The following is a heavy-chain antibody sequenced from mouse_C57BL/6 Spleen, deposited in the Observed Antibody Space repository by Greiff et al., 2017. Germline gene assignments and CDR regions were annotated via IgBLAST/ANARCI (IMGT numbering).Heavy chain of an antibody. Sequence: QVQLKQPGAELVKPGASVKLSCKASGYTFTSYWMHWVKQRPGQGLEWIGMIHPHSGSTNYNEKFKSKATLTVDKSSSTAYMQLSSLTSEDSAVYYCARPIYYDYDPYYYAMDYWGQGTSVTVSS. V-gene: IGHV1-64*01. CDR3: ARPIYYDYDPYYYAMDY. CDR1: GYTFTSYW. J-gene: IGHJ4*01. CDR2: IHPHSGST. D-gene: IGHD2-4*01.